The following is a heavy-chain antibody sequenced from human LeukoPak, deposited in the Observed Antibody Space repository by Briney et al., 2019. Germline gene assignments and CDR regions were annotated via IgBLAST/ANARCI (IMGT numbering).Heavy chain of an antibody. CDR1: GYTFTSYG. V-gene: IGHV1-18*01. D-gene: IGHD3-16*01. CDR3: ARDLVHHRLLGTAYNWFDP. J-gene: IGHJ5*02. Sequence: ASVKVSCKASGYTFTSYGISWVRQAPGQGLEWMGWISAYNGNTNYAQKMQGRVTMTTDTSTSTAYMELRSLRSDDTAVYYCARDLVHHRLLGTAYNWFDPWGQGTLVTVSS. CDR2: ISAYNGNT.